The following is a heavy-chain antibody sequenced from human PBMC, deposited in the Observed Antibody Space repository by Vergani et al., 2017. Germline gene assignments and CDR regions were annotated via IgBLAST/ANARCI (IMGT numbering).Heavy chain of an antibody. J-gene: IGHJ4*02. V-gene: IGHV1-2*02. D-gene: IGHD2-2*01. CDR1: GYTFTGYY. Sequence: QVQLVQFGAEVKKPGASVKVFCKASGYTFTGYYMHWVRQAPGQGLEWMGWINPNSCGTNYAQKFQGRVTMTRDTSISTAYMELSRLRSDDTAVYYCARDILNIVVVPAANILGLDYWGQGTLVTVSS. CDR3: ARDILNIVVVPAANILGLDY. CDR2: INPNSCGT.